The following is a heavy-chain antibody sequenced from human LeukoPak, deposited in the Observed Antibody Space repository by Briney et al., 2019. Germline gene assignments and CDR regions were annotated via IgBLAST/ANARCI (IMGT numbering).Heavy chain of an antibody. Sequence: GGSLRLSCAASGFTFSSYAMSWVRQAPGKGLEWFSAISGSGGSTYYADSVKGRFTISRDNSKNTLYLQMNSLRAEDTAVYYCAKDRTLSSPYYDFWSGYYKDYYFDYWGQGTLVTVSS. V-gene: IGHV3-23*01. J-gene: IGHJ4*02. CDR2: ISGSGGST. CDR3: AKDRTLSSPYYDFWSGYYKDYYFDY. CDR1: GFTFSSYA. D-gene: IGHD3-3*01.